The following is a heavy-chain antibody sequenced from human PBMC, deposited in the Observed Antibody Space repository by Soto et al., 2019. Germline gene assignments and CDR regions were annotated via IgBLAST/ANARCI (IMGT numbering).Heavy chain of an antibody. Sequence: GGSLRLSCAASGFTFSSYGMHWVRQAPGKGLEWVAVISYDGSNKYYADSVKGRFTISRDNSKNTLCLQMNSLRAEDTAVYYCAKAPGEGLGAFDIWGQGTMVTVSS. CDR1: GFTFSSYG. V-gene: IGHV3-30*18. J-gene: IGHJ3*02. CDR2: ISYDGSNK. CDR3: AKAPGEGLGAFDI. D-gene: IGHD3-16*01.